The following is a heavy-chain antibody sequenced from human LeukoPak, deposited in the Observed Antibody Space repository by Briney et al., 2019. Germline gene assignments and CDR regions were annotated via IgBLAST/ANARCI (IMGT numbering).Heavy chain of an antibody. V-gene: IGHV3-23*01. D-gene: IGHD5-12*01. CDR2: ISGSGDST. Sequence: GGSLRLSCAASGFTFTRYGMSWVRQAPGKGLEWVSSISGSGDSTYYADSVKGRFTISRDNSKNTLYLQMNSLRAEDTAVYYCARGPSGYHNTGGQGTLVTVSS. J-gene: IGHJ4*02. CDR1: GFTFTRYG. CDR3: ARGPSGYHNT.